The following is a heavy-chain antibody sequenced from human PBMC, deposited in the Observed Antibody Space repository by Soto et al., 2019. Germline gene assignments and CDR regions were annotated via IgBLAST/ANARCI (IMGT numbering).Heavy chain of an antibody. J-gene: IGHJ6*02. CDR3: ARVVDYYDPYYYYGMDV. Sequence: EVQLVESGGGLVKPGGSLRLSCAASGFTFSTYSMNWVRQAPGKGLEWVSSISSSSSYIYYADSVKGRFTISRDNAKNSLYLQMNSLRDADTAVYYCARVVDYYDPYYYYGMDVWGQGTTVTVSS. D-gene: IGHD3-22*01. V-gene: IGHV3-21*01. CDR1: GFTFSTYS. CDR2: ISSSSSYI.